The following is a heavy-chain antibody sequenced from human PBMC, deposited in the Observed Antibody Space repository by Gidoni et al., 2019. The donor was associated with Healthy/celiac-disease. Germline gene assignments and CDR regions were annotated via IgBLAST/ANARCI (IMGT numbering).Heavy chain of an antibody. CDR1: GGSICSAGYY. CDR3: AREEYCSSTSCYRRGGRFDP. CDR2: SYYSGST. Sequence: QVQLQESGPGLVKPSQTLSLTSTVSGGSICSAGYYWCWFRQHPGKGLEWIGYSYYSGSTYYNPSLKSRVTISVYTSKNQFSLKLSSVTAADTAVYYCAREEYCSSTSCYRRGGRFDPWGQGTLVTVSS. J-gene: IGHJ5*02. D-gene: IGHD2-2*01. V-gene: IGHV4-31*03.